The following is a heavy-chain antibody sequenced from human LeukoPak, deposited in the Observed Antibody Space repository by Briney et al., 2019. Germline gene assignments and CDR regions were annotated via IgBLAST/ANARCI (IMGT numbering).Heavy chain of an antibody. V-gene: IGHV6-1*01. Sequence: SQTLSLTCVVSGDSVSSKNGAWNWIRQSPSRGLQWLGRTYYRSKWYNDYAESMEGRMTISQDTSKNQYSLHLNSVTPDDTAVYYCARDFGTTGWHTFDYWGQGTLVTVSS. CDR3: ARDFGTTGWHTFDY. D-gene: IGHD6-19*01. CDR2: TYYRSKWYN. J-gene: IGHJ4*02. CDR1: GDSVSSKNGA.